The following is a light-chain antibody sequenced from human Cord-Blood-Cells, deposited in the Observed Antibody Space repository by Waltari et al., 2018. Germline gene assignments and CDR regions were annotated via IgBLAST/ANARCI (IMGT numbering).Light chain of an antibody. CDR3: QQYYSTPLYT. J-gene: IGKJ2*01. CDR2: WAS. CDR1: QSVLYSSNNKNY. V-gene: IGKV4-1*01. Sequence: DIVMTQSPDSLAVSLGERATINCKSSQSVLYSSNNKNYLAWYQQKPGQPPKLLIYWASTRESGVPARFSGSGSGTDFTLTISSLQAEDVAVYCCQQYYSTPLYTFGQGTKLEIK.